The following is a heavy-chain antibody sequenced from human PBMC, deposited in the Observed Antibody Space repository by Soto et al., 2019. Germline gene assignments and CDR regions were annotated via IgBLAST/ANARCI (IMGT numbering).Heavy chain of an antibody. CDR2: INPNSGGT. J-gene: IGHJ6*02. CDR1: GYTFTGYY. Sequence: ASVKVSCKASGYTFTGYYMHWVRQAPGQGLEWMGWINPNSGGTNYAQKFQGWVTMTRDTSISTAYMELSRLRSDDTAVYYCARGVGSIISHYYYGMDVWGQGTTVTVS. D-gene: IGHD3-3*02. V-gene: IGHV1-2*04. CDR3: ARGVGSIISHYYYGMDV.